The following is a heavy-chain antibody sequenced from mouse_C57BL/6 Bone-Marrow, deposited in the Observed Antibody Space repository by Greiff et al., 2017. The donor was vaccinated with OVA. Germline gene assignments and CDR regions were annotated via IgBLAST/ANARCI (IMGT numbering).Heavy chain of an antibody. J-gene: IGHJ1*03. Sequence: EVQLVESGGDLVKPGGSLKLSCAASGFTFSSYGMSWVRQTPDKRLEWVATISSGGSYTYYPDSVKGRFTISRDNAKNTLYLQMSSLKSEDTAMYYCARQGWLRLVREFLSIYHHRLAGRTQEVDSVCASLTVDCWYFDVWGTGTTVTVSS. CDR2: ISSGGSYT. CDR3: ARQGWLRLVREFLSIYHHRLAGRTQEVDSVCASLTVDCWYFDV. D-gene: IGHD2-2*01. CDR1: GFTFSSYG. V-gene: IGHV5-6*01.